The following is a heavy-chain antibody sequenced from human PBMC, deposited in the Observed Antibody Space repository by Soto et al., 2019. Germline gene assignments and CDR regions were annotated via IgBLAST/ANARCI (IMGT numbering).Heavy chain of an antibody. CDR3: AAGYGEFGYYYYYMDV. CDR2: ISGSGGST. CDR1: GFTFSSYA. V-gene: IGHV3-23*01. J-gene: IGHJ6*03. D-gene: IGHD4-17*01. Sequence: EVQLLESGGGLVQPGGSLRLSCAASGFTFSSYAMSWVRQAPGKGLEWVSAISGSGGSTYYADSVKGRFTISRDNSKNTLYLQMNSLRAEDTAVYYCAAGYGEFGYYYYYMDVWGKGTTVTVSS.